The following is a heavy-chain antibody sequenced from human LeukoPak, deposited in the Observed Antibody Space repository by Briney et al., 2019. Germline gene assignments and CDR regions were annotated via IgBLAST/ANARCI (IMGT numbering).Heavy chain of an antibody. CDR3: AKETYTIFGVVTLRYYFDY. D-gene: IGHD3-3*01. Sequence: GGSLGLSCAASGFTFSDYAMNWVRQAPGKGLEWVSTISGSGGSTYYADSVKGRFTISRDNSKNTLYLQMNSLRAEDTAVYYCAKETYTIFGVVTLRYYFDYWGQGTLVTVSS. V-gene: IGHV3-23*01. CDR1: GFTFSDYA. J-gene: IGHJ4*02. CDR2: ISGSGGST.